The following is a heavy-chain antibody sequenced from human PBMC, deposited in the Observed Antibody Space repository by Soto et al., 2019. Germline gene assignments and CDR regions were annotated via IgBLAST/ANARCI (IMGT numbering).Heavy chain of an antibody. CDR3: ARPLDTSGWYDY. D-gene: IGHD6-19*01. V-gene: IGHV5-51*01. Sequence: GESLKISCRGSGYSFTSYWIAWVRQMPGKGLELMGIIYPDDSDTRYSPSFQGQVTISADKSISTAYLQWSSLKASDTAMYYCARPLDTSGWYDYWGQGTLVTVSS. J-gene: IGHJ4*02. CDR1: GYSFTSYW. CDR2: IYPDDSDT.